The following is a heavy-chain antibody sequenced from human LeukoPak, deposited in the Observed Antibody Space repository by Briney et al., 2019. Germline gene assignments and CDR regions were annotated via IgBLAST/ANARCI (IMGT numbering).Heavy chain of an antibody. CDR2: ISYDGSNK. V-gene: IGHV3-30*18. D-gene: IGHD3-10*01. Sequence: PGGPLRLSCAASGFTFSSYGMHWVRQAPGKGLEWVAVISYDGSNKYYADSVKGRFTISRDNSKNTLYLQMNSLRAEDTAVYYCAKGALLWFQVHYYYYGMDVWGQGTTVTVSS. CDR1: GFTFSSYG. CDR3: AKGALLWFQVHYYYYGMDV. J-gene: IGHJ6*02.